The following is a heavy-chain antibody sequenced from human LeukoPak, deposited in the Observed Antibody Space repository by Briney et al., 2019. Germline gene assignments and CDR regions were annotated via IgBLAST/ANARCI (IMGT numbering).Heavy chain of an antibody. CDR1: GFTFSSYA. CDR3: ARNSGYDELYNT. D-gene: IGHD5-12*01. V-gene: IGHV3-21*01. J-gene: IGHJ5*02. Sequence: PGGSLRHSCSASGFTFSSYAMHWVRQAPGKGLEWVSSISSSSSYIYYADSVKGRFTISRDNAKNSLYLQMNSLRAEDTAVYYCARNSGYDELYNTWGQGTLVTVSS. CDR2: ISSSSSYI.